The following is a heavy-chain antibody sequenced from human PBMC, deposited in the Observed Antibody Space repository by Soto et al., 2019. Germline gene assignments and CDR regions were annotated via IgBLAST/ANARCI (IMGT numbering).Heavy chain of an antibody. Sequence: GASVKVSCKASGGTFSSYAISWVRQAPGQRLEWMGGIIPIFGTANYAQKFQGRVTITADESTSTAYMELSSLRSEDTAVYYCARDRSYDFSGASDYWGQGTLVTVSS. CDR2: IIPIFGTA. D-gene: IGHD3-3*01. V-gene: IGHV1-69*13. CDR1: GGTFSSYA. J-gene: IGHJ4*02. CDR3: ARDRSYDFSGASDY.